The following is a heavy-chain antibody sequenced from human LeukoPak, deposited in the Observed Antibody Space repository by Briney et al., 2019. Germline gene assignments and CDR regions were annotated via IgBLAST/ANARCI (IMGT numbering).Heavy chain of an antibody. CDR1: GVSITDYY. V-gene: IGHV4-59*08. Sequence: MSSETLSLTCTVAGVSITDYYWAWIRQPPGKGLEWIGYIYYSGSTNYNPSLKSRVTISVDTSKNQFSLKLSSVTAADTAVYYCARRAPYSYEWSTLDYWGQGTLVTVSS. CDR2: IYYSGST. J-gene: IGHJ4*02. D-gene: IGHD5-18*01. CDR3: ARRAPYSYEWSTLDY.